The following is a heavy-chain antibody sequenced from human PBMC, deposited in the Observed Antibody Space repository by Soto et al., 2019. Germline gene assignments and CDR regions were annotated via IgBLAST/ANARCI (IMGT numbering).Heavy chain of an antibody. Sequence: LRLSCAASGFTFSSYWMSWVRQAPGKGLEWVATIRQDGNEKYYVDSVKGRFTISRDNTKNSLFLQMNNLRAEDTAVYNCARDFLGTMIPLDPSGQGTLVTVSS. CDR1: GFTFSSYW. CDR3: ARDFLGTMIPLDP. J-gene: IGHJ5*02. V-gene: IGHV3-7*01. CDR2: IRQDGNEK. D-gene: IGHD3-22*01.